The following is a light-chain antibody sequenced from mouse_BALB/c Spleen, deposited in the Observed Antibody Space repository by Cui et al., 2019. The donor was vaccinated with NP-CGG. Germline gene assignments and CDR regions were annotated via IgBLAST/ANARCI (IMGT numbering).Light chain of an antibody. CDR3: ALWYSNHWV. Sequence: QAVVTQESALTTSPGVSVTLTCRSRTGAVTTSNYAKWVQEKPDHLFTGLIGGTNNRAPGVPARFSGSLIGDKAALTITGAQTEDEAIYFCALWYSNHWVFGGGTKLTVL. CDR2: GTN. J-gene: IGLJ1*01. CDR1: TGAVTTSNY. V-gene: IGLV1*01.